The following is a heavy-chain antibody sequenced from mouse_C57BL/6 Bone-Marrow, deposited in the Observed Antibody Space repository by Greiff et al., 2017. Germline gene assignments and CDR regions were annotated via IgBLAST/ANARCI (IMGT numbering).Heavy chain of an antibody. CDR3: AREGFTTVEAHCDY. J-gene: IGHJ2*01. V-gene: IGHV1-69*01. D-gene: IGHD1-1*01. CDR2: IAPSDSCT. Sequence: VQLQQPGAELVMPGASVKLSCKASGYTFTSYWMHWVKQRPGQGLECIGEIAPSDSCTNYNQKFKSKSTLTVDKSSSTSYMQLSSLTSEDSAVYYCAREGFTTVEAHCDYWGQGTTRTVSS. CDR1: GYTFTSYW.